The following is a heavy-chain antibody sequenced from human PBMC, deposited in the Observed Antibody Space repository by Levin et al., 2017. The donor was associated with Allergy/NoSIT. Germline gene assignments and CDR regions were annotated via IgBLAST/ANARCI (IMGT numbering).Heavy chain of an antibody. Sequence: TSETLSLTCAASGFTFSSYAMSWLRQAPGKGLEWVSAISGNGRTINYADSVKGRFTISRDNSKNTLFLQMNSLRSDDTAVYFCVREADCTSTSCYYFDSWGQGILVTVSS. V-gene: IGHV3-23*01. J-gene: IGHJ4*02. CDR2: ISGNGRTI. CDR1: GFTFSSYA. CDR3: VREADCTSTSCYYFDS. D-gene: IGHD2-2*01.